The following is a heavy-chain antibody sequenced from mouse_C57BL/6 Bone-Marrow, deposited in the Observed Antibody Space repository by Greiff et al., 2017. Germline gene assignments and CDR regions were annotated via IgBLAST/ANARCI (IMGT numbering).Heavy chain of an antibody. CDR2: SNPSSGYT. D-gene: IGHD1-1*01. V-gene: IGHV1-7*01. CDR3: ARSPYYGSDYYARDY. Sequence: QVQLQQSGAELAKPGASVKLSCKASGYTFTSYWMHWVKQRPGQGLEWIGYSNPSSGYTKYNQKFKDKDTLTADKCSRTAYMQPSSLTYEDSAVYYRARSPYYGSDYYARDYWGQGTSVTGSS. CDR1: GYTFTSYW. J-gene: IGHJ4*01.